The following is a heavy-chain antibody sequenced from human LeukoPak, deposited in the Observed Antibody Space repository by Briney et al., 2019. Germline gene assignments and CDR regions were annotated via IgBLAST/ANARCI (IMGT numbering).Heavy chain of an antibody. D-gene: IGHD6-19*01. CDR3: ARGFIAVAGYGVYYYYYGMDV. V-gene: IGHV4-59*08. J-gene: IGHJ6*02. CDR2: IYYSGST. CDR1: GGSISSYY. Sequence: ETPCLTCTVSGGSISSYYWSWIWQPPGKGLEWIGYIYYSGSTNYNPSLKSRVTISVETSTNQFSLKLSSVTAADTAVYYCARGFIAVAGYGVYYYYYGMDVWGQRDPG.